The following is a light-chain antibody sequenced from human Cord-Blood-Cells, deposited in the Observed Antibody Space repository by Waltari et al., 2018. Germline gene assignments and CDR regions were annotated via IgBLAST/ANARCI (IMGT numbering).Light chain of an antibody. CDR1: QSVLYSSNHKKY. V-gene: IGKV4-1*01. CDR2: WAS. Sequence: DIVMTQSPDSLAVSLGERATINCKSSQSVLYSSNHKKYLAWYQQKPGQPPKLLIYWASTRKSGVPDRCSGSGSGTDFTLTTSSLQAEDVAVYYCQQYYSTPWTFGQGTKVEIK. CDR3: QQYYSTPWT. J-gene: IGKJ1*01.